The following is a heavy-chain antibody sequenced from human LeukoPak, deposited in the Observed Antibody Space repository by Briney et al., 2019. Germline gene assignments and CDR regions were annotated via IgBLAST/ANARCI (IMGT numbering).Heavy chain of an antibody. CDR2: ISYSGST. V-gene: IGHV4-59*08. Sequence: SETLSLTCTVSGDSISNFYCTWIRQPPGKELEWIGYISYSGSTYYNPSLKSRVTISLDTPKNQFSLKLSSVTAADTAVYYCATSYDVLTGPIDFWGQGTLVTVSS. CDR3: ATSYDVLTGPIDF. J-gene: IGHJ4*02. D-gene: IGHD3-9*01. CDR1: GDSISNFY.